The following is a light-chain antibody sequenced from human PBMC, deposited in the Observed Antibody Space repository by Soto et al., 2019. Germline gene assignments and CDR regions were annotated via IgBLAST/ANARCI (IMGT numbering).Light chain of an antibody. CDR2: DSS. V-gene: IGKV3-20*01. J-gene: IGKJ4*01. CDR3: QQYCTSPYT. CDR1: QSVSGTY. Sequence: EIVLTQSPGTLSLSPGERATLSCRASQSVSGTYFAWYQQKSGQTPRLLIYDSSSRATGIPDRFSGSGSGTDFTLTISGLEPEDFALYYCQQYCTSPYTFGGGTKVEIK.